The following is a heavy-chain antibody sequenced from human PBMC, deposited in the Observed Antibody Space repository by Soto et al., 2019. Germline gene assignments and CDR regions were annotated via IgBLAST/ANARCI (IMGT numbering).Heavy chain of an antibody. CDR3: ARGPSSDKVYY. J-gene: IGHJ4*02. D-gene: IGHD6-6*01. Sequence: QVELQRSGPGLVEPSQTLSLTCTVSGDSITNTYYCWSWIRQTPGKGLEWIGHIYSGGSTYTNPSLGGLVTLSQATSQNQCPLKLSSVSAADTAVYYCARGPSSDKVYYWGQGTLVTVSS. CDR1: GDSITNTYYC. CDR2: IYSGGST. V-gene: IGHV4-30-4*01.